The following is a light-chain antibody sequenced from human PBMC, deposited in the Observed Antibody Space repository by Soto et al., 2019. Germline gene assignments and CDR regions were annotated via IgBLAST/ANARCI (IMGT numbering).Light chain of an antibody. CDR1: QSISGW. CDR2: DAS. V-gene: IGKV1-5*01. J-gene: IGKJ3*01. Sequence: DIQLTQSPSTLSASVGDRVTITCRASQSISGWLAWYQQRPGKAPKLLIYDASSLKSGVPSRFSGRGSGTEFTLTIGGLQPDDFATYYCQQYSGYSLFTFGPGTVVDIK. CDR3: QQYSGYSLFT.